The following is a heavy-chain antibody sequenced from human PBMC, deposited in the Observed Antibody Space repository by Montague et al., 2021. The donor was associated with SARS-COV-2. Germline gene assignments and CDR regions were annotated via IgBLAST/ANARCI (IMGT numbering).Heavy chain of an antibody. CDR3: AKFPQRNYDILIDDAFDI. CDR2: ISWNRCSI. CDR1: GFNVDDYY. V-gene: IGHV3-9*01. D-gene: IGHD3-9*01. Sequence: SLRLSCAASGFNVDDYYMHWVRQAPGKGLEWVSGISWNRCSIGYAYAVNGRFTISRDNAKNSLYLQMNSLRAEDTALYYCAKFPQRNYDILIDDAFDIWGQGTMVTVSS. J-gene: IGHJ3*02.